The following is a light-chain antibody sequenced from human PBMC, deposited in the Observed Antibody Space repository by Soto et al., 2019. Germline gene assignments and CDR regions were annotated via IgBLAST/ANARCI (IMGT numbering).Light chain of an antibody. CDR1: QSLSNR. J-gene: IGKJ1*01. CDR2: DAS. CDR3: HYYSAVWT. V-gene: IGKV1-5*01. Sequence: DIQMTQSPSTLSASVGDRVTITCRASQSLSNRLAWYQQKPGKAPKVLIYDASSLESGVPSRFSGSGSGTHFILTISSLQPDDFATYYCHYYSAVWTFGQGTKVDIK.